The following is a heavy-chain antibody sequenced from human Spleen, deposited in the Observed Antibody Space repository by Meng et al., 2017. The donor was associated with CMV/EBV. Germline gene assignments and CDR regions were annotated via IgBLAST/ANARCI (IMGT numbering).Heavy chain of an antibody. D-gene: IGHD3-3*01. Sequence: SETLSLTCTVSGGSVSSDKYSWSWIRQPPGKGLEWIGNLYYTGSTNYNPSLKSRVTISVDTSKDQFSLKLTSVTAADTAVYYCARAHIINDFWSGQVSNYFDNWGQGTLVTVSS. V-gene: IGHV4-61*01. J-gene: IGHJ4*02. CDR2: LYYTGST. CDR3: ARAHIINDFWSGQVSNYFDN. CDR1: GGSVSSDKYS.